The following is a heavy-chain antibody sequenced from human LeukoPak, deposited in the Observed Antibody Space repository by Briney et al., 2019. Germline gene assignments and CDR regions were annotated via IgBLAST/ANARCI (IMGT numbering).Heavy chain of an antibody. CDR2: ISGSGGST. CDR1: GFTFSSYA. J-gene: IGHJ4*02. Sequence: GGSLRLSCAASGFTFSSYAMSWVRQAPGKGLEWVSAISGSGGSTHYADSVKGRFTISRDNSKNTLYLQMDSLRAEDTAVYYCARGPHIVVVTAPDYWGQGTLVTVSS. V-gene: IGHV3-23*01. D-gene: IGHD2-21*02. CDR3: ARGPHIVVVTAPDY.